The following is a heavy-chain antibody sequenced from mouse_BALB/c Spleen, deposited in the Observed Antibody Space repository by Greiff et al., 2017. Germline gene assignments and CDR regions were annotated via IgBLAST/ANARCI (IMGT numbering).Heavy chain of an antibody. CDR1: GYTFTSYT. CDR3: TYDGGAWVAY. V-gene: IGHV1-4*02. CDR2: INPSSGYT. D-gene: IGHD2-12*01. Sequence: QVQLQQSAAELARPGASVKMSCKASGYTFTSYTMHWVKQRPGQGLEWIGYINPSSGYTEYNQKFKDKTTLTADKSSSTAYMQLSSLTSEDSAVYYCTYDGGAWVAYWGQGTLVTVSA. J-gene: IGHJ3*01.